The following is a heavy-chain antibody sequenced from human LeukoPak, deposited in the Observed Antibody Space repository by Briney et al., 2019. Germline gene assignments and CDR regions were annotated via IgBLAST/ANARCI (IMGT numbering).Heavy chain of an antibody. J-gene: IGHJ4*02. CDR2: MIPIFGTA. D-gene: IGHD5-24*01. Sequence: SSVTVSFKASGGTFSSYAISWVRQPPGQGLEWMGGMIPIFGTANYGQKFQGRVTITTDESTSTAYMELSSLRSEDTAVYYCARGDGYNEAFDYWGQGTLVTVSS. CDR1: GGTFSSYA. V-gene: IGHV1-69*05. CDR3: ARGDGYNEAFDY.